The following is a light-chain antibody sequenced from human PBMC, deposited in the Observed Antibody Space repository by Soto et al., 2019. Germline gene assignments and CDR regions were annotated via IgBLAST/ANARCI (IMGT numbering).Light chain of an antibody. CDR2: GAS. Sequence: EIVMTQSPATLSVSPGEGATVSCRASQSVSSNLAWYQQKPGQAPRLLIYGASTRATGIPARFSGSGSGTEFTLTISSLQPDDFATYYCQQYNNYPRTFGQGTKVEIK. CDR3: QQYNNYPRT. J-gene: IGKJ1*01. CDR1: QSVSSN. V-gene: IGKV3-15*01.